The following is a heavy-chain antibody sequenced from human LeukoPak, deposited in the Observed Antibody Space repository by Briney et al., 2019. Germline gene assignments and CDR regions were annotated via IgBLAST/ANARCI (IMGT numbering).Heavy chain of an antibody. CDR1: GYTFTSYA. CDR3: ARAQRDYYDSSGYYQNDY. CDR2: INTNTGNP. J-gene: IGHJ4*02. Sequence: ASVKLSCKASGYTFTSYAMNWVRQAPGQGLEWMGWINTNTGNPTYAQGFTGRFVFSLDTSVSTAYLQISGLKAEDTAVYYCARAQRDYYDSSGYYQNDYWGQGTLVTVSS. D-gene: IGHD3-22*01. V-gene: IGHV7-4-1*02.